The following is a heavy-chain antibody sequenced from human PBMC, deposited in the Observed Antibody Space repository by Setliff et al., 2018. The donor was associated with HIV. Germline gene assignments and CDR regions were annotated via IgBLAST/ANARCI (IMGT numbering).Heavy chain of an antibody. V-gene: IGHV4-38-2*01. CDR1: GYPIQSGYY. Sequence: SETLSLTCSVSGYPIQSGYYWGWIRQPPGKGLQWIGHIYPGDGITDSNPSLKSRLTISFDSSKNQFSLRLNSVTAADTAVYYCARQGAQQELTPFYSYGMDVWGQGTTVTVSS. J-gene: IGHJ6*02. CDR3: ARQGAQQELTPFYSYGMDV. CDR2: IYPGDGIT. D-gene: IGHD3-16*01.